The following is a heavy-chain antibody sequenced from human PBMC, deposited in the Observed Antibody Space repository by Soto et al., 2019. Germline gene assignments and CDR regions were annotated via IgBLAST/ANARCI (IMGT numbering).Heavy chain of an antibody. D-gene: IGHD2-15*01. CDR1: GFIXXDTY. J-gene: IGHJ3*02. CDR3: AREPRYCRGGSCSITGDAYDI. CDR2: ISDRGDT. V-gene: IGHV3-66*01. Sequence: GGSLXLSCTASGFIXXDTYXXXXXXXXXXGLXXFSVISDRGDTHYADSVRGRFSLSRDISDNTLHLQMNNLRVEDTAVYYCAREPRYCRGGSCSITGDAYDIWGQGTMVTVSS.